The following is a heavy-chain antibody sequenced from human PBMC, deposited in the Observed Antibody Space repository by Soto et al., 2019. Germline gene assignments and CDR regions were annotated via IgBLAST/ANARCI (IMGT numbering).Heavy chain of an antibody. D-gene: IGHD4-4*01. CDR3: ARGSNHFDY. CDR1: GFPFSSYV. Sequence: SGFPFSSYVMHWVRQAPGKGLEYVSAISSNGGSTYYANSVKGRFTISRDNAKNTLYLQMNSLRAEDTAVYYCARGSNHFDYWGQGTLVTVSS. CDR2: ISSNGGST. V-gene: IGHV3-64*04. J-gene: IGHJ4*02.